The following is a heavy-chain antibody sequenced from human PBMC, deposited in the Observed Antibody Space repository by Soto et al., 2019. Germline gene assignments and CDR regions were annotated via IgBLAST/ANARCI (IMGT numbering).Heavy chain of an antibody. CDR2: INHSGST. D-gene: IGHD1-1*01. V-gene: IGHV4-34*01. Sequence: QVQLQQWGAGLLKPSETLSLTCAVYGGSFSAYYWSWIRQPPGKGLEWIAEINHSGSTNYNPSLKSRVTISVDTSKKQFSLKVNSVTAADTAVFYCARARVWVQPRDAQARRSSYYYGMDVWGQGTTVTVSS. CDR3: ARARVWVQPRDAQARRSSYYYGMDV. CDR1: GGSFSAYY. J-gene: IGHJ6*02.